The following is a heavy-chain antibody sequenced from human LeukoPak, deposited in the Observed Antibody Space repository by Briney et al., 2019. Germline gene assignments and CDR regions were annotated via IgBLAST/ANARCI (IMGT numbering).Heavy chain of an antibody. D-gene: IGHD1-20*01. J-gene: IGHJ4*02. CDR2: ISGSGGST. Sequence: GGSLRLSCAASGFTFSSYAMSWVRQAPGKGLEWVSAISGSGGSTYYADSVKGRFTISRDNSKNTLYLQMNSLRAEDTAVYYCAKSGGITGTILRYYFDYWGQGTLVTVSS. CDR1: GFTFSSYA. V-gene: IGHV3-23*01. CDR3: AKSGGITGTILRYYFDY.